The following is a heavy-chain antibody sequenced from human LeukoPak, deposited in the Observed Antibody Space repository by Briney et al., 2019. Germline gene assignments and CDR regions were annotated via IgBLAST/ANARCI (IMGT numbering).Heavy chain of an antibody. D-gene: IGHD2-15*01. CDR2: INHSGST. V-gene: IGHV4-34*01. J-gene: IGHJ6*03. Sequence: PSETLSLTCAVYGGSFSAYYWSWIRQPPGKGLEWIGEINHSGSTNYNPSLKSRVVISVDTSKNQFSLELSSVTAADTAVYYCARTTEGYCRGRSCYSYYYYMDVWGKGTTVTVSS. CDR1: GGSFSAYY. CDR3: ARTTEGYCRGRSCYSYYYYMDV.